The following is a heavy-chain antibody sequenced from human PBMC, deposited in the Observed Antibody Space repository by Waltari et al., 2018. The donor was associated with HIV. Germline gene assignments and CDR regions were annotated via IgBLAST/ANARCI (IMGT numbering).Heavy chain of an antibody. CDR3: AKKGHLSGGNWKRDYFDY. D-gene: IGHD2-15*01. Sequence: EVQLLESGGGLVQPGGSLILSCAASGFTFSDYSLSWVSQAPGKGLEWVSAISPTGDSTSDADSVKGRFTISRDNSKNTVYLQMNSLRAEDTAIYYCAKKGHLSGGNWKRDYFDYWGQGTLVTVSS. V-gene: IGHV3-23*01. J-gene: IGHJ4*02. CDR2: ISPTGDST. CDR1: GFTFSDYS.